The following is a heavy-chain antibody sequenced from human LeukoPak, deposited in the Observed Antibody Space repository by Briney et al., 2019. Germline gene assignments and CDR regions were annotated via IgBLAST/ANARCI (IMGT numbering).Heavy chain of an antibody. Sequence: PSETLSLTCAVYGGSFSGYYWSWIRQPPGKGLEWIGEINHSGSTKYNPSLKSRVTISVDTSKNQFSLKLSSVTAADTAVYYCARGGGSGSSRDYYYYMDVWGKGTTVTVSS. CDR1: GGSFSGYY. CDR3: ARGGGSGSSRDYYYYMDV. V-gene: IGHV4-34*01. J-gene: IGHJ6*03. D-gene: IGHD3-10*01. CDR2: INHSGST.